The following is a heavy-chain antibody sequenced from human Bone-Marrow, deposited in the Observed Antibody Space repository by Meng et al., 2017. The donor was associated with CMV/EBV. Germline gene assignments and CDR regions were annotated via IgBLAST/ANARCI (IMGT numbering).Heavy chain of an antibody. CDR3: ARVTKGGMQHRRVYYFDY. CDR1: GYTFTSYD. Sequence: ASVKVSCKASGYTFTSYDINWVRQATGQGLEWMGWMNPDSGNTGYAQKFQGRVTITRNTSISTAYMELSSLRSEDTSVYYCARVTKGGMQHRRVYYFDYWGQGKLVNVDS. D-gene: IGHD3-16*01. J-gene: IGHJ4*02. V-gene: IGHV1-8*03. CDR2: MNPDSGNT.